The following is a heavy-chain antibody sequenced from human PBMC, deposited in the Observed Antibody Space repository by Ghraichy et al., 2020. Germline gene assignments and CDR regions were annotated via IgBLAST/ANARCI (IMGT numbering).Heavy chain of an antibody. Sequence: GSLRLSCTVSGGSISSYYWSWIRQPPGKGLEWIGYIYYSGSTNYNPSLKSRVTISVDTSKNQFSLKLSSVTAADTAVYYCARGGANSYYYYGMDVWGQGTTVTVSS. D-gene: IGHD1-26*01. CDR2: IYYSGST. CDR3: ARGGANSYYYYGMDV. CDR1: GGSISSYY. V-gene: IGHV4-59*01. J-gene: IGHJ6*02.